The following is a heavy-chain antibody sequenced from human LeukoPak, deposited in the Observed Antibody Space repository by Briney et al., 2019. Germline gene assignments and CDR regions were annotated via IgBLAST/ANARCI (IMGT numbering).Heavy chain of an antibody. CDR3: ARGRDLLDHYDFWSGYYPYFDY. CDR1: GYSISSGYY. D-gene: IGHD3-3*01. J-gene: IGHJ4*02. Sequence: SETLSLTCTVSGYSISSGYYWGWIRQPPGKGLEWIGSIYHSGSTYYNPSLKSRVTISVDTSKNQFSLKLSSVTAADTAVYYCARGRDLLDHYDFWSGYYPYFDYWGQGTLVTVSS. V-gene: IGHV4-38-2*02. CDR2: IYHSGST.